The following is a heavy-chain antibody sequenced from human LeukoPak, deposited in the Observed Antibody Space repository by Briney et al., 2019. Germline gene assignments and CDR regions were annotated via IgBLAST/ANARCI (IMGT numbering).Heavy chain of an antibody. V-gene: IGHV4-34*01. Sequence: SETLSLTCAVYGGSFSGYYWSWIRQPPGKGLEWIGEINHSGSTNYNPTLKSRVTISVDTSKNQFSLKLSSVTAADTAVYYCARDLLRKAAGARDAFDIWGQGTMVTVSS. CDR3: ARDLLRKAAGARDAFDI. CDR1: GGSFSGYY. CDR2: INHSGST. J-gene: IGHJ3*02.